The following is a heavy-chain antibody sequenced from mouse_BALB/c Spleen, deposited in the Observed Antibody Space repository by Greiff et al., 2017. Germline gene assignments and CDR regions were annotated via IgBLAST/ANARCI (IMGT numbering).Heavy chain of an antibody. V-gene: IGHV5-17*02. J-gene: IGHJ4*01. D-gene: IGHD1-1*01. CDR3: ARTATVVATDYAMDY. CDR2: ISSGSSTI. CDR1: GFTFSSFG. Sequence: EVQVVESGGGLVQPGGSRTLSCAASGFTFSSFGMHWVRQAPEKGLEWVAYISSGSSTIYYADTVKGRFTISRDNPKNTLFLQMTSLRSEDTAMYYCARTATVVATDYAMDYWGQGTSVTVSS.